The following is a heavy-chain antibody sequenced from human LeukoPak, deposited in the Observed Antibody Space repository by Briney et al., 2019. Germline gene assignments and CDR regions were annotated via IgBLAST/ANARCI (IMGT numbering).Heavy chain of an antibody. D-gene: IGHD6-19*01. CDR1: GGSISSYY. CDR3: ARRYSSGWYEGFDY. CDR2: IYYSGST. Sequence: PSETLSLTCTVSGGSISSYYWSWLRQPPGKGLEWIGYIYYSGSTNYNPSLKSRVTISVDTSKNQFSLKLSSVTAADTAVYYCARRYSSGWYEGFDYWGQGTLVTVSS. V-gene: IGHV4-59*08. J-gene: IGHJ4*02.